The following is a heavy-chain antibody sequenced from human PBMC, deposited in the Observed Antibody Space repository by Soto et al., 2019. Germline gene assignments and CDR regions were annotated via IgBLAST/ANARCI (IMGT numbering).Heavy chain of an antibody. Sequence: GGSLRLSCAASGFTFSDYYMSWIRQAPGKGLEWVSYISSSSSYTNYADSVKGRFTISRDNSKNTLYLQMNSLRAEDTAVYYCAKAPYSGYDTVFDYWGQGTLVTVSS. V-gene: IGHV3-11*05. J-gene: IGHJ4*02. CDR1: GFTFSDYY. CDR2: ISSSSSYT. CDR3: AKAPYSGYDTVFDY. D-gene: IGHD5-12*01.